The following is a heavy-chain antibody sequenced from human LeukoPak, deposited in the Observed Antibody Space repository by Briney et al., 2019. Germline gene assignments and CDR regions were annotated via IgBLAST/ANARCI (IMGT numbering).Heavy chain of an antibody. D-gene: IGHD4-17*01. CDR3: VKEIYGDSTGGRFQH. CDR2: ISGSGGRT. Sequence: PGGSLRLSCAASGFTFSSYAMSWARQAPGKGLEWGSVISGSGGRTYYADSVKGRFTISRDNSKNTLYLQMNSLRAEDTAVYYCVKEIYGDSTGGRFQHWGQGTLVTVSS. J-gene: IGHJ1*01. V-gene: IGHV3-23*01. CDR1: GFTFSSYA.